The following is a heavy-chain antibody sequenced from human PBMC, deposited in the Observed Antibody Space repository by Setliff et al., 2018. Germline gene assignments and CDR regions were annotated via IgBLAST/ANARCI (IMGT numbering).Heavy chain of an antibody. V-gene: IGHV5-51*01. CDR2: IFPADADT. CDR3: ARAGWGPQQLVPYNWFDP. CDR1: RDSFTNYW. D-gene: IGHD6-13*01. J-gene: IGHJ5*02. Sequence: PGESLKISCKESRDSFTNYWIIWVRQVPGKGLEWMGMIFPADADTRYNPSFKGQVTMSLDRSITTAYLQWDSLKASDTAIYYCARAGWGPQQLVPYNWFDPWGQGTLVTVSS.